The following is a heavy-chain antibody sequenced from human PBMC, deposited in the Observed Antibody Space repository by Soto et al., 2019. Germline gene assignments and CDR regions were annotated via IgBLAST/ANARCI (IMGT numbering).Heavy chain of an antibody. CDR2: ISGSGGST. Sequence: PGGSLRLSCAASGFTFSNNAMSWVRQAPGKGLEWVSSISGSGGSTYYADSVKGRFTISRDNSKNTLYLQMNSLRAEDTAVYYCAKELDYSLPFDYWGQGTLVTVSS. V-gene: IGHV3-23*01. J-gene: IGHJ4*02. CDR1: GFTFSNNA. CDR3: AKELDYSLPFDY. D-gene: IGHD4-4*01.